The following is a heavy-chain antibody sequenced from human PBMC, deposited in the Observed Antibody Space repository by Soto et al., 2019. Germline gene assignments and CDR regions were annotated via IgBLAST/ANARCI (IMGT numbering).Heavy chain of an antibody. CDR1: GFTFSIYA. CDR3: AKDGARGSASYLLDS. J-gene: IGHJ4*02. V-gene: IGHV3-30*18. Sequence: QVQLVESGGGVVQPGRSLRLSCAASGFTFSIYAIHWVRQAPGKGLEWVALLSYDGSSKYYADSVKGRFTISRDNSKNTLYLQMNSLRTDDTAVYYCAKDGARGSASYLLDSWGQGTLFTVSS. CDR2: LSYDGSSK. D-gene: IGHD2-2*01.